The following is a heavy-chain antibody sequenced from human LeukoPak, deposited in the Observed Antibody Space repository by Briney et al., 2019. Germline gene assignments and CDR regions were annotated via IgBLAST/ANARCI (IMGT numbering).Heavy chain of an antibody. V-gene: IGHV3-33*01. D-gene: IGHD6-13*01. CDR1: GFTFSSYG. J-gene: IGHJ3*02. Sequence: GRSLRLSCAASGFTFSSYGMHWVRQAPGKGLEWGAVIWYDGSNKYYADSVKGRFTTSRDNSKNTLYLQMNSLRAEDTAVYYCARVRQQLVHDAFDIWGQGTMVTVSS. CDR3: ARVRQQLVHDAFDI. CDR2: IWYDGSNK.